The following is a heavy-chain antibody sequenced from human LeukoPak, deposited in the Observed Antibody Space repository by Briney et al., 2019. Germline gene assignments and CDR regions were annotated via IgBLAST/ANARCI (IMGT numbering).Heavy chain of an antibody. J-gene: IGHJ4*02. CDR1: GFTFSSYG. D-gene: IGHD3-10*01. CDR3: AKDGQHYGYCDY. V-gene: IGHV3-30*02. CDR2: IRYDGSNK. Sequence: PGGSLRLSCAASGFTFSSYGMHWVRQAPGNGLEGVAFIRYDGSNKYYADTVKGRFTISRDNSKNTLYLQMNSLRAEDTAVYYCAKDGQHYGYCDYWGQGTLVTVSS.